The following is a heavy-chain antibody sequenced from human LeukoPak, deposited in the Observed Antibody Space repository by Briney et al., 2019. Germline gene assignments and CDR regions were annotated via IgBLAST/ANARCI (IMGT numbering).Heavy chain of an antibody. Sequence: PSETLSLTCTVSGGSISSYYWSWIRQPPGKGLEWIGYIYYSGSTNYNPSLKSRVTISVDTSKNQFSLKLSSVTAADTAVYYCARDFRNEYFDYWGQGTLVTVSS. D-gene: IGHD1-1*01. CDR2: IYYSGST. CDR3: ARDFRNEYFDY. J-gene: IGHJ4*02. CDR1: GGSISSYY. V-gene: IGHV4-59*01.